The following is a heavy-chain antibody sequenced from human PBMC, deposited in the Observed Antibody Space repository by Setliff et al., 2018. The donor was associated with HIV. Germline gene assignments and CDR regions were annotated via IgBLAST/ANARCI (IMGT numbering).Heavy chain of an antibody. J-gene: IGHJ4*02. CDR2: INPSTGST. V-gene: IGHV1-46*01. Sequence: ASVKVSCKASGYIFSTYYMHWVRQAPGQGLEWMGIINPSTGSTTYSQNFQGRVSMTRDASTSTVYMELSSLRSEDTAVYYCARFIAVAGRFDYWGQGTLVTVSS. D-gene: IGHD6-19*01. CDR3: ARFIAVAGRFDY. CDR1: GYIFSTYY.